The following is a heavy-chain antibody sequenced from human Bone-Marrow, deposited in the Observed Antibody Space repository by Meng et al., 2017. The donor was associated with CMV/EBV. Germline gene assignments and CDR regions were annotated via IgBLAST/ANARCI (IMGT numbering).Heavy chain of an antibody. Sequence: SVKVSCKASGGTFSSYAISWVRQAPGQGLEWMGGIIPILGIANYAQKFQGRVTITADKSTSTAYMELSSLRSEDTAVYYCARRAYDSSGYYPYYFDYWGQGTLVTSPQ. V-gene: IGHV1-69*10. CDR3: ARRAYDSSGYYPYYFDY. CDR2: IIPILGIA. J-gene: IGHJ4*02. CDR1: GGTFSSYA. D-gene: IGHD3-22*01.